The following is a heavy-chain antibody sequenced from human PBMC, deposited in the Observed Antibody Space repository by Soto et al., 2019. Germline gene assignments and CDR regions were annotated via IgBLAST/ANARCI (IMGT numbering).Heavy chain of an antibody. CDR1: GYSFTSYW. Sequence: LGESLKISCKGSGYSFTSYWIGWVRQMPGKGLEWMGIIYPGDSDTRYSPSFQGQVTISADKSISTAYLQWSSLKASDTAMYYCARLAAAGTSQDSYYFDYWGQGTLVTVSS. CDR3: ARLAAAGTSQDSYYFDY. V-gene: IGHV5-51*01. J-gene: IGHJ4*02. CDR2: IYPGDSDT. D-gene: IGHD6-13*01.